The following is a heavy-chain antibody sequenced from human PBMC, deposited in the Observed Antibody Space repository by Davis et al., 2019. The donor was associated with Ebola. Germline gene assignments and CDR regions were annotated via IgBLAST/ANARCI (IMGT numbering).Heavy chain of an antibody. V-gene: IGHV1-2*06. D-gene: IGHD6-19*01. J-gene: IGHJ4*02. CDR3: ARDSSGWYFFDY. Sequence: ASVKVSCKASGYTFTGYYMHWVRQAPGQGLEWMGRINPNSGGTNYAQKFQGRVTITRDTSASTAYMELSSLRSEDTAVYYCARDSSGWYFFDYWGQGTLVTVSS. CDR1: GYTFTGYY. CDR2: INPNSGGT.